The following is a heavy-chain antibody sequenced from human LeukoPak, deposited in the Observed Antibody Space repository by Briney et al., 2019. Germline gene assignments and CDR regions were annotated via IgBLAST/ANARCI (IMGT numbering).Heavy chain of an antibody. CDR2: IYYSGST. Sequence: SETLSLTCTVSGGSISSYYWSWIPQPPGEGLEWIGYIYYSGSTNYNPSLKSRVTISVDTSKNQFSLKLSSVTAADTAVYYCARGVVVVTAIVPDAFDIWGQGTMVTVSS. V-gene: IGHV4-59*01. D-gene: IGHD2-21*02. CDR3: ARGVVVVTAIVPDAFDI. CDR1: GGSISSYY. J-gene: IGHJ3*02.